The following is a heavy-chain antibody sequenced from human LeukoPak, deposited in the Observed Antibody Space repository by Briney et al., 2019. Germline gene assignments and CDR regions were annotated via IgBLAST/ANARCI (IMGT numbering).Heavy chain of an antibody. CDR3: ANNEGSTTFSGMGV. CDR1: GYTFTSYD. V-gene: IGHV1-8*01. D-gene: IGHD2-2*01. J-gene: IGHJ6*02. Sequence: ASVKVSCKASGYTFTSYDINWVRQATGQGLEWMGWMNPNSGNTGYAQKFQGRVTMTRNTSISTAYMELSSLRSEDTAVYYCANNEGSTTFSGMGVWGQGTTVIVSS. CDR2: MNPNSGNT.